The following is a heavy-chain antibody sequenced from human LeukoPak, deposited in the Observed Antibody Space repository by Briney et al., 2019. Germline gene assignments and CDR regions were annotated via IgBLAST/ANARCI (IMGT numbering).Heavy chain of an antibody. CDR3: AKDSSPRRYYYYYGMDV. CDR1: GFTFSSYV. J-gene: IGHJ6*02. Sequence: GGSLRLPCAASGFTFSSYVMSWVRQAPGKGLEWVSAISGSGGSTYYADSVKGRFTISRDNSKNTLYLQMNSLRAEDTAVYYCAKDSSPRRYYYYYGMDVWGQGTTVTVSS. CDR2: ISGSGGST. D-gene: IGHD6-6*01. V-gene: IGHV3-23*01.